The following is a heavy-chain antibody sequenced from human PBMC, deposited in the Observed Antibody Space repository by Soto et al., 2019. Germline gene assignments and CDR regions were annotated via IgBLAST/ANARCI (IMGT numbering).Heavy chain of an antibody. CDR2: ISSSSSYI. J-gene: IGHJ3*02. CDR1: GFTFSSYS. CDR3: TTIFGDAFDI. D-gene: IGHD3-3*01. V-gene: IGHV3-21*01. Sequence: GGLRLPGTASGFTFSSYSMNWVRQAPGKGLEWVSSISSSSSYIYYADSVKGRFTISRDNAKNSLYLQMNSLRAEDTAVYYCTTIFGDAFDIWGQGTMVTV.